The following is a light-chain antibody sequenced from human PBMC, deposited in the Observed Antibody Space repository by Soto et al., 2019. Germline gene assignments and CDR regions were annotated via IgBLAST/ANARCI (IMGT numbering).Light chain of an antibody. V-gene: IGLV2-14*01. CDR2: EVS. J-gene: IGLJ1*01. CDR1: SSDVGGYDY. CDR3: NSYTSSGTPF. Sequence: QSSLTQPASVSGSPGQSITIACAGTSSDVGGYDYVSWYQQHPGKAPKLMIYEVSNRPSGVSNRFSGSKSGNTASLTISGLQAEDEADYYCNSYTSSGTPFSGTGTKVTVL.